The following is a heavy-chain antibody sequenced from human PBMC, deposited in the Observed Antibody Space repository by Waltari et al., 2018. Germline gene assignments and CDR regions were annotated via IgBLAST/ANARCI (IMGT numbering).Heavy chain of an antibody. J-gene: IGHJ4*02. Sequence: QLQLQESGPGLVKPSETLSLTCTVSGGSISSSSNHYWGWIRQPPGKGLEWIGSIYYNGSTYYNPSLKSRVTISVDTSKNQFSLKLSSVTAADTVVYYCARRAWGSGWSYWGQGTLVAVSS. V-gene: IGHV4-39*01. CDR3: ARRAWGSGWSY. D-gene: IGHD6-19*01. CDR1: GGSISSSSNHY. CDR2: IYYNGST.